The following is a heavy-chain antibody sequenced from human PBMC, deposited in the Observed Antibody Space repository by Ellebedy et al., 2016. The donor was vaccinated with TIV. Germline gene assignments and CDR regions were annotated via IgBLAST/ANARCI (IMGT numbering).Heavy chain of an antibody. CDR3: ARNVLNFTFDKWYSDL. CDR1: GGSISRSSYY. J-gene: IGHJ2*01. V-gene: IGHV4-39*01. D-gene: IGHD3-16*01. Sequence: SETLSLTCAVSGGSISRSSYYWGWIRQSPQKGLEWIGNIYYGGNTYYNPSLKSRLTISVDTSQNQFSLKLRSVTATDTAVYYCARNVLNFTFDKWYSDLWGRGTLVTVSS. CDR2: IYYGGNT.